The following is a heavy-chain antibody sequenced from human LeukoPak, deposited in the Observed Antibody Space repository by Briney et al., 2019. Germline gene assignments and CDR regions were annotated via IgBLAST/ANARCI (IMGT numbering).Heavy chain of an antibody. CDR1: GGTFSSYA. V-gene: IGHV1-69*06. J-gene: IGHJ4*02. CDR3: ARGVEYDSSGYYPY. Sequence: ASVKVSCKASGGTFSSYAISWVRQAPGQGLEWMGGIIPIFGTANYAQKFQGRVTITADKSTSTAYMELSSLRSEDTAVYYCARGVEYDSSGYYPYWGQGTLVTVSS. CDR2: IIPIFGTA. D-gene: IGHD3-22*01.